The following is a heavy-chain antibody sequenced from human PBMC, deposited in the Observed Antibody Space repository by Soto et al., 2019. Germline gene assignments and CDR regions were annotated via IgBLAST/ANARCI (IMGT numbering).Heavy chain of an antibody. D-gene: IGHD1-26*01. J-gene: IGHJ4*02. V-gene: IGHV4-34*01. CDR2: INHSGST. CDR1: GGSFSGYY. CDR3: AREGELQRFIDY. Sequence: SETLSLTCAVYGGSFSGYYWSWIRQPPGKGLEWIGEINHSGSTNYNPSLKSRVTISVDTSKNQFSLKLSSVTAADTAVYYCAREGELQRFIDYWGQGTLVTVSS.